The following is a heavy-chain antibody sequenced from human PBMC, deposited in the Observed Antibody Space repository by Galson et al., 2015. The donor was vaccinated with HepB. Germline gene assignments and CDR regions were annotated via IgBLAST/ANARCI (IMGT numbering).Heavy chain of an antibody. D-gene: IGHD3-3*01. CDR1: GGSFSGFY. CDR2: IDHSGTA. Sequence: ETLSLTCAAYGGSFSGFYWSWVRQTPKKGLEWMGEIDHSGTAHYSPSLRSRVTISIDTLKNQFSLSLISVTAADTAVYCCARFHGISITGQFDYWGQGTLVTVSS. V-gene: IGHV4-34*01. J-gene: IGHJ4*02. CDR3: ARFHGISITGQFDY.